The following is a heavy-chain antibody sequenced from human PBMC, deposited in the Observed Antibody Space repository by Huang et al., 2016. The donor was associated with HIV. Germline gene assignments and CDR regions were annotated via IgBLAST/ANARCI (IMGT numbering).Heavy chain of an antibody. Sequence: QVPLVQSGAEVKKPGASVQVSYKDSGSTFSNYDINWVRQAPGQGLEVLGWMNPNSGNTVYARKFQCIVTMTMSTSLSTAYMELSRLRFEDTAGYSCATLPPVNYGRSGGRVRDYWGQGSLVTVSS. CDR2: MNPNSGNT. CDR1: GSTFSNYD. CDR3: ATLPPVNYGRSGGRVRDY. J-gene: IGHJ4*02. V-gene: IGHV1-8*01. D-gene: IGHD2-15*01.